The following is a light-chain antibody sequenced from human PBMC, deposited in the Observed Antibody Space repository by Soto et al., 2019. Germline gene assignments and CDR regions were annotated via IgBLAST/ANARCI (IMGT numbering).Light chain of an antibody. J-gene: IGKJ1*01. CDR1: QSISSY. Sequence: PSSLSASVGDRVTITCRASQSISSYLNWYQQKPRKAPKLLIYAASSLQSGVPSRFSGSGSGTDFTLTISSLQPEDFATYYCQQSYSTPPWTFGQGTKV. CDR3: QQSYSTPPWT. CDR2: AAS. V-gene: IGKV1-39*01.